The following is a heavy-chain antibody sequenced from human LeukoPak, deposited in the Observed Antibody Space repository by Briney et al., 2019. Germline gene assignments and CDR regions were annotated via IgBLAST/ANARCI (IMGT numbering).Heavy chain of an antibody. CDR3: VREGGSSGYYFFHY. Sequence: ASVKVSCKASGYTFTTYGLSWVRQAPGQGLEWMGWISAYNGNTNYAQKLQGRVTMTTDTSTTTAYMELRSLRSDDTVVYYCVREGGSSGYYFFHYWGQGTLVTVSS. V-gene: IGHV1-18*01. D-gene: IGHD3-22*01. CDR2: ISAYNGNT. J-gene: IGHJ4*02. CDR1: GYTFTTYG.